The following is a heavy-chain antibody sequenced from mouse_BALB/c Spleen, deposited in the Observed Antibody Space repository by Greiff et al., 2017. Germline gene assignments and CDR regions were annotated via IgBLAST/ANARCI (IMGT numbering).Heavy chain of an antibody. J-gene: IGHJ2*01. CDR1: GYTFTSYV. Sequence: EVQLQQSGPELVKPGASVKMSCKASGYTFTSYVMHWVKQKPGQGHEWIGYINPYNDGTKYNEKFKGKATLTSDKSSSTAYMELSSLTSEDSAVFYCARSTYYGNFDYWGQGTTLTVSS. CDR2: INPYNDGT. D-gene: IGHD2-10*01. V-gene: IGHV1-14*01. CDR3: ARSTYYGNFDY.